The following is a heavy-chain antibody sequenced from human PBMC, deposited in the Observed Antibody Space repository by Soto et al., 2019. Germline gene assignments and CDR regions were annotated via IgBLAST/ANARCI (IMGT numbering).Heavy chain of an antibody. CDR2: IVNDGSNR. Sequence: PGGSLRLSCAASGFAFSRYGVHWVRQAPGEGLEWMAVIVNDGSNRDHADSVKGRFTISRDNSKNTLYLQMNNLRAEDTAMYYCARDDDYEGNGFDYWGQGTLVTVSS. CDR3: ARDDDYEGNGFDY. J-gene: IGHJ4*02. V-gene: IGHV3-33*01. D-gene: IGHD3-22*01. CDR1: GFAFSRYG.